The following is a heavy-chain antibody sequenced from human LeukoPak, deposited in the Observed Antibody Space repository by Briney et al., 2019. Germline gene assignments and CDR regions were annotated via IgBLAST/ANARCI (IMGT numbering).Heavy chain of an antibody. CDR3: ARELYYYDSSGLDI. J-gene: IGHJ3*02. V-gene: IGHV3-20*04. CDR2: INWNGGST. D-gene: IGHD3-22*01. Sequence: GGSLRLTCAASGFTFDDYGMSWVRQAPGKGLEWVSGINWNGGSTGYADSVKGRFTISRDNAKNSLYLQMNSLRAEDTALYYCARELYYYDSSGLDIWGQGTMVTVSS. CDR1: GFTFDDYG.